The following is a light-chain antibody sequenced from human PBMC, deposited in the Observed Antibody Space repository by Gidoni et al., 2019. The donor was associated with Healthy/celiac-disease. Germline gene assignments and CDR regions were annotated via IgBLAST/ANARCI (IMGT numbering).Light chain of an antibody. CDR2: GAS. Sequence: EIVMPPSPATLSVSPGERATLSCRASPSVRSDLAWYQQKPGHAPRLLIYGASTSATGIPAKFSGSGSETEFTLTIRSLQSEDFAVYYCQQYNSWPPWTFGQGTKVEIK. CDR3: QQYNSWPPWT. J-gene: IGKJ1*01. CDR1: PSVRSD. V-gene: IGKV3-15*01.